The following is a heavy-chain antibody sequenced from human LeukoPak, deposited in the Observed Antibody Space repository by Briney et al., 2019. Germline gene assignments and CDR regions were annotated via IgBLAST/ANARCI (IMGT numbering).Heavy chain of an antibody. CDR1: GFTFSSYA. J-gene: IGHJ4*02. D-gene: IGHD3-22*01. Sequence: GGSLRLSCAASGFTFSSYAMHWVRQAPGKGLEYVSAISSNGGSTYYANSVKGRFTISRDNSKNTPYLQMGSLRAEDMAVYYCARASGYYESSGYYDYWGQGTLVTVSS. CDR2: ISSNGGST. V-gene: IGHV3-64*01. CDR3: ARASGYYESSGYYDY.